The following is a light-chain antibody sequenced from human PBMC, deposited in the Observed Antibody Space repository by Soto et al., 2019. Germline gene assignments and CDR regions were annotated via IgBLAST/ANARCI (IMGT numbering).Light chain of an antibody. Sequence: DIVMTQSPLSLPVTPGEPASISCSSSQSLLHSNGYNYLDWYLQKPGQSPQLLIFFGSYRASGVTERFSGRGSGKDFARNIRSLEAEDVGIYCCMQSQQPPPTFGQGTRVELK. CDR3: MQSQQPPPT. V-gene: IGKV2-28*01. CDR2: FGS. J-gene: IGKJ1*01. CDR1: QSLLHSNGYNY.